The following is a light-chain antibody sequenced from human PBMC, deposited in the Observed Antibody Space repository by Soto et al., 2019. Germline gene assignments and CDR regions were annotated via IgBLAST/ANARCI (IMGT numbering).Light chain of an antibody. CDR1: QSVSSN. CDR2: GAS. V-gene: IGKV3-15*01. J-gene: IGKJ1*01. CDR3: QQYNNWPRT. Sequence: IVMTQSPATLSVSPGARATLSCRASQSVSSNLAWYQQKPGQAPRLLIYGASTRATGIPARFSGSGSGTEFTLTISSLQSEDFEVYYCQQYNNWPRTCGQGTKVEIK.